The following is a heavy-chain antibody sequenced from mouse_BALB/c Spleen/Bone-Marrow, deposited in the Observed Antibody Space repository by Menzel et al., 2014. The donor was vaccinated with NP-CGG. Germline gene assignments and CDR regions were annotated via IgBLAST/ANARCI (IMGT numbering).Heavy chain of an antibody. Sequence: EVKLQESGGGLVQPGGSRKLSCAASGFTFSNFGIHWVRQAPEKGLEWVAYISGVSSTIYYADTVKGRFTISRDNPKNTLFLQMTSLRSEDTAIYYCARSTWSYYNGMDYWGQGTSLTVSS. CDR3: ARSTWSYYNGMDY. J-gene: IGHJ4*01. CDR1: GFTFSNFG. CDR2: ISGVSSTI. D-gene: IGHD1-1*01. V-gene: IGHV5-17*02.